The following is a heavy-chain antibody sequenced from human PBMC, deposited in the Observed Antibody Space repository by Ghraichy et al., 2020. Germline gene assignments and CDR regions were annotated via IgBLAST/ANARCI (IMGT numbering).Heavy chain of an antibody. V-gene: IGHV3-30*18. CDR3: AKGLTYYDFWSGYGGMDV. Sequence: GESLNISCAASGFTFSSYGMHWVRQAPGKGLEWVAVISYDGSNKYYADSVKGRFTISRDNSKNTLYLQMNSLRAEDTAVYYCAKGLTYYDFWSGYGGMDVWGQGTTVTVSS. D-gene: IGHD3-3*01. J-gene: IGHJ6*02. CDR2: ISYDGSNK. CDR1: GFTFSSYG.